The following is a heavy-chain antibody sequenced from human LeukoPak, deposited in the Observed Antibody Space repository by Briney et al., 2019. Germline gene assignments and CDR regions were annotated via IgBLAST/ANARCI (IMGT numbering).Heavy chain of an antibody. J-gene: IGHJ4*02. V-gene: IGHV1-2*02. Sequence: RASVKVSRKASGYTFTGYYMHWVRQAPGQGLEWMGWINPNSGGTNYAQKFQGRVTMTRDTSISTAYMELSRLRSDDTAVYYCARGRRWEPYYFDYWGQGTLVTVSS. CDR2: INPNSGGT. CDR1: GYTFTGYY. CDR3: ARGRRWEPYYFDY. D-gene: IGHD1-26*01.